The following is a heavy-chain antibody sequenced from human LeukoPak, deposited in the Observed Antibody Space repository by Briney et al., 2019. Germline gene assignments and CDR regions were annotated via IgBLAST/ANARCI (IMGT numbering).Heavy chain of an antibody. CDR2: IYYSGNT. D-gene: IGHD1-26*01. Sequence: KPSETLSLTCTVSGGSISSSSYYWGWIRQPPGKGLEWIGYIYYSGNTNYNPSLKSRVTISVDTSKNQFSLKLSSVTAADTAVYYCARSGIVGAPDAFDIWGQGTMVTVPS. CDR1: GGSISSSSYY. J-gene: IGHJ3*02. V-gene: IGHV4-61*05. CDR3: ARSGIVGAPDAFDI.